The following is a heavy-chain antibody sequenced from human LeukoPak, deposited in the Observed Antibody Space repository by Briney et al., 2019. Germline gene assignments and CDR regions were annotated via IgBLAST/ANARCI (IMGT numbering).Heavy chain of an antibody. V-gene: IGHV1-69*05. CDR2: IIPIFGTA. Sequence: SVKVSCKASGGTFSSYAISWVRQAPGQGLEWMGGIIPIFGTANYAQKFQGRVTITTDESTSTAYMELSSLRSEDTAVYYCTRATMVRGVIMKYFDYWGQGTLVTVSS. D-gene: IGHD3-10*01. CDR1: GGTFSSYA. J-gene: IGHJ4*02. CDR3: TRATMVRGVIMKYFDY.